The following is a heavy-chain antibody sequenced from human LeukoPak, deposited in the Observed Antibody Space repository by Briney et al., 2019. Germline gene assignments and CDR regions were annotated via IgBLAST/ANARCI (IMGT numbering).Heavy chain of an antibody. V-gene: IGHV3-74*01. CDR1: GFTFSSYW. Sequence: GGSLRLSCAASGFTFSSYWMHWVRQAPGKGLVWVSRINSDGSSTSYADSVKGRFTIPRDNAKNTLYLQMNSLRAEDTAVYYCARDQGAVVPAACDYWGQGTLVTVSS. CDR3: ARDQGAVVPAACDY. D-gene: IGHD2-2*01. J-gene: IGHJ4*02. CDR2: INSDGSST.